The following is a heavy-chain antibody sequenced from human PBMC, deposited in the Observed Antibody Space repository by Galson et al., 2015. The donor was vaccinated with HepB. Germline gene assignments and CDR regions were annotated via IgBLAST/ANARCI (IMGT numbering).Heavy chain of an antibody. CDR3: ARGFSSWYPFYYYYYYMDV. V-gene: IGHV1-46*03. CDR1: GYTFTSYY. J-gene: IGHJ6*03. Sequence: SVKVSCKASGYTFTSYYMHWVRQAPGQGLEWMGIINPSGGSTSYAQKFQGRVTMTRDTSTSTVYMELSSLRSEDTAVYYCARGFSSWYPFYYYYYYMDVWGKGTTVTVSS. D-gene: IGHD6-13*01. CDR2: INPSGGST.